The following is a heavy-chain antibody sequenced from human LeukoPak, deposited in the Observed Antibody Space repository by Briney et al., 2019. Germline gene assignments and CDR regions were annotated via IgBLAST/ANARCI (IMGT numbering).Heavy chain of an antibody. V-gene: IGHV3-7*01. J-gene: IGHJ4*02. CDR1: GFTFRSYW. Sequence: GGSLRLSCTASGFTFRSYWMSWVRQAPGRGLEWVASIKHDGSEKNYVDSVKGRFTISRDNAKSSLYLQMNSLRVEDTAMYYCVMSTGSYPNWGQGALVTVSS. D-gene: IGHD1-26*01. CDR2: IKHDGSEK. CDR3: VMSTGSYPN.